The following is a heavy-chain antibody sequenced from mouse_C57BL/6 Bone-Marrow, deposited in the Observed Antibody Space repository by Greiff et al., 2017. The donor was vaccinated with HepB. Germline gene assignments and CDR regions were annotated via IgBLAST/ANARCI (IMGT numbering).Heavy chain of an antibody. J-gene: IGHJ3*01. Sequence: EVKLVESGGGLVKPGGSLKLSCAASGFTFSSYAMSWVRQTPEKRLEWVATISDGGSYTYYPDNVKGRFTISRDNAKNNLYLQMSHLKSEDTAMYYCARDLRDSSGDFGFAYWGQGTLVTVSA. D-gene: IGHD3-2*02. CDR3: ARDLRDSSGDFGFAY. V-gene: IGHV5-4*01. CDR1: GFTFSSYA. CDR2: ISDGGSYT.